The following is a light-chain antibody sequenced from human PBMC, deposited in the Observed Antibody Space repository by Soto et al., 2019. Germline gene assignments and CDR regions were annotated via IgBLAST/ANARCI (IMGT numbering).Light chain of an antibody. Sequence: QSVLTQPPSVSGAPGQRVTISCTGSSSNIGAGYDVHWYQQLPGTAPKLLIYGNSNRPSGVPDRFSGSKSGTSASLASTGLQAVDEADYYCQSYDSSLSALFGGGTKLTVL. CDR1: SSNIGAGYD. CDR3: QSYDSSLSAL. V-gene: IGLV1-40*01. J-gene: IGLJ3*02. CDR2: GNS.